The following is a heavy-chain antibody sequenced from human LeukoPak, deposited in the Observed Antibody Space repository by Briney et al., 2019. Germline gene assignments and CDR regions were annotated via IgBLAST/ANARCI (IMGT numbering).Heavy chain of an antibody. CDR2: INPNSGGT. J-gene: IGHJ4*02. D-gene: IGHD3-22*01. Sequence: PWASVKVSCTASGYTFTGYYMHWVRQAPGQGLEWMGWINPNSGGTNYAQKFQGRVTMTRDTSISTVYMELSRLRSDDTAVYYCARRDYYDSSGYGFDYWGQGTLVTVSS. CDR1: GYTFTGYY. CDR3: ARRDYYDSSGYGFDY. V-gene: IGHV1-2*02.